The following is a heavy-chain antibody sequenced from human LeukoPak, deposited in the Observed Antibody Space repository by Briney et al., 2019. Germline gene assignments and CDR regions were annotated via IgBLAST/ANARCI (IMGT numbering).Heavy chain of an antibody. CDR2: IYYSGST. CDR3: ARGRHLQLERGNFDY. J-gene: IGHJ4*02. V-gene: IGHV4-39*07. Sequence: SETLSLTCTVSGGSISSSSYYWGWIRQPPGKGLEWIGSIYYSGSTYYNPSLKSRVTMSVDASKNQFSLKLTSVTAADTAVYYCARGRHLQLERGNFDYWGQGTLVTVSS. D-gene: IGHD1-1*01. CDR1: GGSISSSSYY.